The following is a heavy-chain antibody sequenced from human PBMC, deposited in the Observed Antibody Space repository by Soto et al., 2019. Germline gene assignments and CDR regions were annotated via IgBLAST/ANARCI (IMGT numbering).Heavy chain of an antibody. CDR3: AREISGSSRFDY. Sequence: QVQLVQSGAEVKKPGASVKVSCKASGYTFTSYDINWVRQATGQGLEWMGWMNPNSGNTGYAQKFQGRVTMTRTTSISTAYMELSRLRASDTAVYYCAREISGSSRFDYWGQGTLVTVSS. CDR2: MNPNSGNT. CDR1: GYTFTSYD. D-gene: IGHD1-26*01. V-gene: IGHV1-8*01. J-gene: IGHJ4*02.